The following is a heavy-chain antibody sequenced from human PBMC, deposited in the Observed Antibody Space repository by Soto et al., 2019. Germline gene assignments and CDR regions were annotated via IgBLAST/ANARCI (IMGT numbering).Heavy chain of an antibody. CDR1: GGSFSGYY. Sequence: PSETLSLTCAVYGGSFSGYYWSWIRQPPGKGLEWIGEINHSGSTNYNPSLKSRVTISVDTSKNQFSLKLSSVTAADTAVYYCARSPNYRNAMIISYWFDPWGQGTLVTVSS. CDR2: INHSGST. D-gene: IGHD3-22*01. V-gene: IGHV4-34*01. J-gene: IGHJ5*02. CDR3: ARSPNYRNAMIISYWFDP.